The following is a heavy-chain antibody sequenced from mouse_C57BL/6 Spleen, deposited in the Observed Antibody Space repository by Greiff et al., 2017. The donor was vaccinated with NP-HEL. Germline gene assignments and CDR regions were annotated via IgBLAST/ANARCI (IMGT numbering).Heavy chain of an antibody. CDR3: ARWGVITTVVATLDFDY. CDR2: IYPRDGST. J-gene: IGHJ2*01. V-gene: IGHV1-85*01. Sequence: VMLVESGPELVKPGASVKLSCKASGYTFTSYDINWVKQRPGQGLEWIGWIYPRDGSTKYNEKFKGKATLTVDTSSSTAYMELHSLTSEDSAVYFCARWGVITTVVATLDFDYWGQGTTLTVSS. CDR1: GYTFTSYD. D-gene: IGHD1-1*01.